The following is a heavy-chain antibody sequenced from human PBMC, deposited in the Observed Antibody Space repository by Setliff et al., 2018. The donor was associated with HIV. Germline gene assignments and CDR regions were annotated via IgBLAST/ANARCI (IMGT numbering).Heavy chain of an antibody. CDR1: KYTFTDYY. J-gene: IGHJ3*02. CDR3: ARDEQWLVRVGAFDI. CDR2: VDPAGNPT. Sequence: ASVKVSCKASKYTFTDYYMHWVQQAPGKGLEWMGRVDPAGNPTSYAQKFQGRVTMTTDTSTSTGYMELRSLRSDDTAVYYCARDEQWLVRVGAFDIWGQGTMVTVSS. V-gene: IGHV1-46*01. D-gene: IGHD6-19*01.